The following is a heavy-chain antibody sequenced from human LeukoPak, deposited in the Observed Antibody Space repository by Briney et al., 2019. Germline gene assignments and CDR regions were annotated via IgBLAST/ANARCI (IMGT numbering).Heavy chain of an antibody. J-gene: IGHJ3*02. CDR3: AKYYDSSGYYYDAFDI. V-gene: IGHV3-74*01. CDR2: INSDGSST. D-gene: IGHD3-22*01. CDR1: GFTFDDYG. Sequence: QAGGSLRLSCAASGFTFDDYGMSWVRQAPGKGLVWVSRINSDGSSTSYADSVKGRFTISRDNSKNTLYLQMNSLRAEDTAVYYCAKYYDSSGYYYDAFDIWGQGTMVTVSS.